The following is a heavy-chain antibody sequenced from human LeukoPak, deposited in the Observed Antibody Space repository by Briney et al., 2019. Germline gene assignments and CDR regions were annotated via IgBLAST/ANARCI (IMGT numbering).Heavy chain of an antibody. CDR1: GGSISSYY. D-gene: IGHD3-10*01. V-gene: IGHV4-59*08. CDR2: IYYSGST. Sequence: SETLSLTCTVSGGSISSYYWSWIRQPPGKGLEWIGYIYYSGSTNYNPSLKSRVTISVDTSKNQFSLKVTSLTTTDTAVYRCARLASGRSPPPTRWAWFDSWGQGILVTVSS. CDR3: ARLASGRSPPPTRWAWFDS. J-gene: IGHJ5*01.